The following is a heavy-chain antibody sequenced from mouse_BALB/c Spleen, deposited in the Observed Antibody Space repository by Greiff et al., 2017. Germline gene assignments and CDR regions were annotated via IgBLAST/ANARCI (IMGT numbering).Heavy chain of an antibody. D-gene: IGHD1-1*01. CDR3: ARGDYYGSSYWWYFDV. CDR1: GYTFTSYY. J-gene: IGHJ1*01. Sequence: QVQLQQSGPELVKPGASVRISCKASGYTFTSYYIHWVKQRPGQGLEWIGWIYPGNVNTKYNEKFKGKATLTADKSSSTAYMQLSSLTSEDSAVYFCARGDYYGSSYWWYFDVWGAGTTVTVSS. CDR2: IYPGNVNT. V-gene: IGHV1S56*01.